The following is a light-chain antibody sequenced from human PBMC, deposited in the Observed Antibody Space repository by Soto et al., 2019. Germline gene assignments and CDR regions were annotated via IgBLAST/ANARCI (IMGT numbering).Light chain of an antibody. CDR3: QQYYRSSIT. CDR1: QSVSNNY. Sequence: EIVLTQSPGTLSLSPGERATLSCRASQSVSNNYLAWYQQKPGQAPRRLIYGASSRATGIPTRFSGSGSGTDFTLSITSLQPDDFATYYCQQYYRSSITFGQGTRLEIK. CDR2: GAS. V-gene: IGKV3-20*01. J-gene: IGKJ5*01.